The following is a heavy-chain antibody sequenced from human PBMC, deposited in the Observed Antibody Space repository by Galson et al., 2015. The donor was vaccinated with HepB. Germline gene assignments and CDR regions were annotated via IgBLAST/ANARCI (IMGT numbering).Heavy chain of an antibody. CDR3: ARDPSHIAARSPCWFDP. Sequence: CKASGGTFSSYAISWVRQAPGQGLEWMGGVIPIFGIANYAQKFQGRVTITADESTSTAYMELSSLRSEDTAVYYCARDPSHIAARSPCWFDPWGQGTLVTVSS. V-gene: IGHV1-69*01. CDR1: GGTFSSYA. J-gene: IGHJ5*02. D-gene: IGHD6-6*01. CDR2: VIPIFGIA.